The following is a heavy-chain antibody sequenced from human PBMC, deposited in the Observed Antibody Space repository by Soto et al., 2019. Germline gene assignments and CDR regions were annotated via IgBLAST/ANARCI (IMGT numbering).Heavy chain of an antibody. CDR2: INPKFGDT. V-gene: IGHV1-2*02. J-gene: IGHJ6*02. D-gene: IGHD3-10*01. CDR3: ARNRDYYYGPGSGNGHGV. CDR1: GYTFTAYY. Sequence: QVQLVQSGAEVKEPGDSVRVSCEASGYTFTAYYIHWVRQAPGQGLEWMGWINPKFGDTTYAQDFQGRLTLTRDMSISTVYMDLSRLTSDVTAIYYCARNRDYYYGPGSGNGHGVWGQGTTVNVFS.